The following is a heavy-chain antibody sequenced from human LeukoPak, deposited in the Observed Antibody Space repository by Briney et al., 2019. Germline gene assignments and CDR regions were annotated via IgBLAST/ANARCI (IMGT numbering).Heavy chain of an antibody. CDR2: ISGTSDNK. Sequence: GGCLRLSCAASGFTFSSYTMNWVRQAPGKGLEWVSSISGTSDNKNYADSVKGRFTISRDNAKNSVYLQVTSLTAEDTAVYYCARDHYGDYGFDYWGQGTLVTVSS. CDR1: GFTFSSYT. CDR3: ARDHYGDYGFDY. V-gene: IGHV3-21*01. D-gene: IGHD4-17*01. J-gene: IGHJ4*02.